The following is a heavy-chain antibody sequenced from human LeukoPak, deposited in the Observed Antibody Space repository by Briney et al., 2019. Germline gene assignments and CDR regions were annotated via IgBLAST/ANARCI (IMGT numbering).Heavy chain of an antibody. Sequence: PSETLSLTCTVSGGSISSYYWSWIRQPAGKGLEWIGRIYTSGSTDYNPSLKSRVTMSVDTSKNQFSLKLSSVTAADTAVYYCARDALYVWGSYRQYNWFDPWGQGTLVTVSS. J-gene: IGHJ5*02. V-gene: IGHV4-4*07. CDR1: GGSISSYY. CDR3: ARDALYVWGSYRQYNWFDP. CDR2: IYTSGST. D-gene: IGHD3-16*02.